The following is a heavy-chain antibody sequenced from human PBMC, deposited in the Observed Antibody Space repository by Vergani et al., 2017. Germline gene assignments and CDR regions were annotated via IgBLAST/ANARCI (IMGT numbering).Heavy chain of an antibody. Sequence: EVQLVESGGGLVKPGGSLRLSCAASGFTFSNAWMSWVRQAPGKGLEWVGRMKSKTDGGTTDYAAPVKGRFTISRDDSKNTQYLQMNSLKTEDTAVYYGTTVYWSRRFGELLGDYYYGMDVWGQGTTVTVSS. CDR3: TTVYWSRRFGELLGDYYYGMDV. CDR2: MKSKTDGGTT. J-gene: IGHJ6*02. D-gene: IGHD3-10*01. V-gene: IGHV3-15*01. CDR1: GFTFSNAW.